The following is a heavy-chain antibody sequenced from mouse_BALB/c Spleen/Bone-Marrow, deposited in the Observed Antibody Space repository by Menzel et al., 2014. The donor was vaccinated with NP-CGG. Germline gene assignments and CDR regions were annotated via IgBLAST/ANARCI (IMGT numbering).Heavy chain of an antibody. CDR2: IDPANGNT. Sequence: VQLKQSGAELVKPGALVKLSCTASGFNIKDTYMHWVKQRPEQGLEWIGRIDPANGNTKYDPKFQGKATITADTSSNTAYLQLSGLTSEDTAVYYCAMYYYGSSLFAYWGQGTLVTVSA. V-gene: IGHV14-3*02. D-gene: IGHD1-1*01. J-gene: IGHJ3*01. CDR3: AMYYYGSSLFAY. CDR1: GFNIKDTY.